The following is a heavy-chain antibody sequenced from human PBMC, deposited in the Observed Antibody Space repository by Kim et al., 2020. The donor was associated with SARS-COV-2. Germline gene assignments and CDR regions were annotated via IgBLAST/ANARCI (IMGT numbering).Heavy chain of an antibody. CDR2: ISYDGSNK. D-gene: IGHD6-13*01. Sequence: GGSLRLSCAASGFTFSSYAMHWVRQAPGKGLEWVAVISYDGSNKYYADSVKGRFTISRDNSKNTLYLQMNSLRAEDTAVYYCARDQVFHSSSWYEDYYYG. J-gene: IGHJ6*01. V-gene: IGHV3-30-3*01. CDR1: GFTFSSYA. CDR3: ARDQVFHSSSWYEDYYYG.